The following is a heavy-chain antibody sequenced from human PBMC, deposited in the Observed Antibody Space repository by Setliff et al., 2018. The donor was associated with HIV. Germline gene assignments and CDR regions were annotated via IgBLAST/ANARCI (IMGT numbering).Heavy chain of an antibody. CDR3: ARSDSSSWYIEYFQH. Sequence: GGSLSLSCAASGFTFSSYWMSWVRQAPGKGLEWVANIKQDGSEKYYVDSVKGRFTISRDNAKNSLYLQMNSLRAEDTAVYYCARSDSSSWYIEYFQHWGQGTLVTVSS. CDR1: GFTFSSYW. CDR2: IKQDGSEK. J-gene: IGHJ1*01. D-gene: IGHD6-13*01. V-gene: IGHV3-7*01.